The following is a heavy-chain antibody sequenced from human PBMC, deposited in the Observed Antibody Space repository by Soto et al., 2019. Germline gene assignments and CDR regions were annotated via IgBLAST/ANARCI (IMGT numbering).Heavy chain of an antibody. D-gene: IGHD6-13*01. J-gene: IGHJ6*02. CDR1: GGSISSGGYY. CDR2: IYYSGST. V-gene: IGHV4-31*03. CDR3: AGGPFSSSWPEIDYYYYGMDV. Sequence: SETLSLTCTVSGGSISSGGYYWSWIRQHPGKGLEWIGYIYYSGSTYYNPSLKSRVTISVDTSKNQFSLKLSSVTAADTAVYYCAGGPFSSSWPEIDYYYYGMDVWGQGTTVTVSS.